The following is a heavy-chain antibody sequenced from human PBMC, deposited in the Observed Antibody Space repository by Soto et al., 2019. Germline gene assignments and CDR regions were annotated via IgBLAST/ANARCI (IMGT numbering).Heavy chain of an antibody. CDR2: IYYSGST. J-gene: IGHJ4*02. V-gene: IGHV4-30-4*01. D-gene: IGHD5-18*01. Sequence: SETLSLTCTVSGGSISSGDYYWSWIRQPPGKGLEWIGYIYYSGSTFYNPSLKSRVTISGDTSKNQFSLKLSSVTAADTAVYYCASLKYSSGHEFDYWGQGTLVTVSS. CDR3: ASLKYSSGHEFDY. CDR1: GGSISSGDYY.